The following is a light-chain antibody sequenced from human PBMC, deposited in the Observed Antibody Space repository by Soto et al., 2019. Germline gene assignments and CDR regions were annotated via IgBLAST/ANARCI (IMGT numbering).Light chain of an antibody. CDR2: DVS. CDR1: SSDVGGYNY. V-gene: IGLV2-14*01. J-gene: IGLJ7*01. CDR3: SSYKSSSTL. Sequence: HSALTQPASVSGSPGQSITISCTGTSSDVGGYNYVSWYQQHPGKAPKLMIYDVSNRPSGVSNRFSGSKSGNTASLTISGLQAEDEADYYCSSYKSSSTLFGGGTQLTVL.